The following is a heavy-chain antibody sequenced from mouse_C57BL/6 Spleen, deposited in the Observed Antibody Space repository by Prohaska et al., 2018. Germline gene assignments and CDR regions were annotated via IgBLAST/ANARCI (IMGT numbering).Heavy chain of an antibody. V-gene: IGHV1-26*01. D-gene: IGHD1-1*02. CDR2: INPNNGGT. J-gene: IGHJ1*03. CDR3: AELRYGGEALDV. Sequence: GYTFTDYYMTWVKQSHGTSLEWIGDINPNNGGTSYNQKFKGKATLTVDKSSSTGYMEVRSRTTEDSAVYYCAELRYGGEALDVWGTATTVTVSS. CDR1: GYTFTDYY.